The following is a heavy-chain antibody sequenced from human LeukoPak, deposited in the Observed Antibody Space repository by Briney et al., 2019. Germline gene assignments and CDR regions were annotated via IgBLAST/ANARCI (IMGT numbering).Heavy chain of an antibody. CDR3: AKDRHPYYYDSSGYRVGNWFDP. V-gene: IGHV3-23*01. Sequence: GGSLRLSCAASGFTFSSYAMSWVRQAPGKGLEWVSAISGSGGSTYYADSVKGRFTISRDNSKNTLYLQMNSLRAEDTAVYYCAKDRHPYYYDSSGYRVGNWFDPWGQGTLVTVSS. D-gene: IGHD3-22*01. CDR2: ISGSGGST. J-gene: IGHJ5*02. CDR1: GFTFSSYA.